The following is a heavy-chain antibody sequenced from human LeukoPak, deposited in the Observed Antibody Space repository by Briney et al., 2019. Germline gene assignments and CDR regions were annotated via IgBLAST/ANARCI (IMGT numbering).Heavy chain of an antibody. CDR3: AKGPRLNPNAFDI. J-gene: IGHJ3*02. Sequence: GGSLRLSCAASGFTFSSYGMHWVRQAPGKGLEWVAFIRYDGSNKYYADSVKGRFTISRDNSKNTLYLQMNSLRAEDTAVYYYAKGPRLNPNAFDIWGQGTMVTVSS. CDR2: IRYDGSNK. V-gene: IGHV3-30*02. CDR1: GFTFSSYG. D-gene: IGHD1-14*01.